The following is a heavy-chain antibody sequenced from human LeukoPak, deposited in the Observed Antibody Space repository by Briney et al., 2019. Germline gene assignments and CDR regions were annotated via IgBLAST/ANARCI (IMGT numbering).Heavy chain of an antibody. CDR3: ARLGGSYHRAYFDY. CDR2: ISSSSSYI. V-gene: IGHV3-21*01. J-gene: IGHJ4*02. CDR1: GFTFSSYS. Sequence: GGSLRLSCAASGFTFSSYSMNWVRQAPGKGLEWVSSISSSSSYIYYADSVKGRFTISRDNAKNSLYLQMNSLRAEDTAVYYCARLGGSYHRAYFDYWGQGTLVTVSS. D-gene: IGHD1-26*01.